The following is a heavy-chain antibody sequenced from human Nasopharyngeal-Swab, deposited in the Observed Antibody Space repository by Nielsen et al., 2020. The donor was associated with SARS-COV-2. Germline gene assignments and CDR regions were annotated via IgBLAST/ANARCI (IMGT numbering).Heavy chain of an antibody. J-gene: IGHJ4*02. Sequence: TLSLTCTVSGGSISSYYWSWIRQPPGKGLEWIGYIYYSGSTHYNPSLKSRVTISVDTSKNQFSLKLNSVTAADTAVYYCARARVGHCSSTSCYRLWDCWGQGTLVSVSS. CDR2: IYYSGST. V-gene: IGHV4-30-4*08. D-gene: IGHD2-2*02. CDR3: ARARVGHCSSTSCYRLWDC. CDR1: GGSISSYY.